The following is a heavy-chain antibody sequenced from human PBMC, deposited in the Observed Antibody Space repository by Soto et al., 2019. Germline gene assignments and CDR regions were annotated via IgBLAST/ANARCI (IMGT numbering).Heavy chain of an antibody. CDR3: AREYRDFCCGYRPNYSYSMDF. CDR2: IYYSGST. V-gene: IGHV4-59*01. D-gene: IGHD3-3*01. J-gene: IGHJ6*03. CDR1: GGSISSYY. Sequence: SETLSLTCTVSGGSISSYYWSWIRQPPGKGLEWIGYIYYSGSTNYNPSLKSRVTISVDTSKNQFSLKLSSVTAADTAVYYCAREYRDFCCGYRPNYSYSMDFWGTGLTVTVSS.